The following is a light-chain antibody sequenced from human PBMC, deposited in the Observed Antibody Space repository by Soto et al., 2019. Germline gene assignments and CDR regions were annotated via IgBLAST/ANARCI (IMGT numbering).Light chain of an antibody. CDR2: EVS. J-gene: IGLJ1*01. CDR3: CSYEGSSTFYV. CDR1: SSGVGSYNL. Sequence: YRGQGIIILKTGNSSGVGSYNLVSWYQQHPGKAPKLMIYEVSKRPSGVSNRFSGSKSGNTASLTISGLQAEDEADYYCCSYEGSSTFYVFVTGTKVTV. V-gene: IGLV2-23*02.